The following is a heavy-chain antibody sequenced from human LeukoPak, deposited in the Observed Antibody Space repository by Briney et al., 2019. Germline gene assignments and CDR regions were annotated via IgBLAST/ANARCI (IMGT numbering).Heavy chain of an antibody. V-gene: IGHV3-64*01. CDR1: GYHFSIFA. J-gene: IGHJ4*02. CDR3: ARWGSTSCYDY. D-gene: IGHD2-2*01. CDR2: ISTDGSGT. Sequence: GGSLRLSCAASGYHFSIFALHWIRQAPGKGLEYVSAISTDGSGTYYANSVKGRFTISRDNSKNTLYLQMGSLRPEDMAVYYCARWGSTSCYDYLGQGTLVTGSS.